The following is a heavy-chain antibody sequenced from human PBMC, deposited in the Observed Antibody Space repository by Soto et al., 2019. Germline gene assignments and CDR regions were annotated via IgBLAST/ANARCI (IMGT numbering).Heavy chain of an antibody. CDR1: GFIFTTSD. J-gene: IGHJ4*02. V-gene: IGHV3-23*04. Sequence: EVQLVESEGGLVQPGGSLRLSCEASGFIFTTSDMSWVRQAPGKGLEWISSITITGDTTHYADSVKGRFTIFRENSRNPVYFQINRRRVAEPALFYCAKGGGGDHGYWGQGTLVAVSS. CDR2: ITITGDTT. D-gene: IGHD2-21*02. CDR3: AKGGGGDHGY.